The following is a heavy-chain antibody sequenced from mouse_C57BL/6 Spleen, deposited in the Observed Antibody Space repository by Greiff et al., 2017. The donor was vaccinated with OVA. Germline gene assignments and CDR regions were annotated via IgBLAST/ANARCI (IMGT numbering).Heavy chain of an antibody. Sequence: EVQGVESGGDLVKPGGSLKLSCAASGFTFSSYGMSWVRQTPDKRLEWVATISSGGSYTYYPDSVKGRFTISRDNAKNTLYLQMSSLKSEDTAMYYCARQGTTVVGDYFDYWGQGTTLTVSS. J-gene: IGHJ2*01. CDR1: GFTFSSYG. V-gene: IGHV5-6*01. D-gene: IGHD1-1*01. CDR2: ISSGGSYT. CDR3: ARQGTTVVGDYFDY.